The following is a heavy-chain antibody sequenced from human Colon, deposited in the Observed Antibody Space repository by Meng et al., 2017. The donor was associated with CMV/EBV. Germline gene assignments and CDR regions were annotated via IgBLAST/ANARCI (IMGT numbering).Heavy chain of an antibody. V-gene: IGHV3-30-3*01. CDR2: ISHDGDNI. CDR1: AFPLSDYS. Sequence: GGSLRLSCAVSAFPLSDYSMFWVRQAPGKGLECVALISHDGDNIYYLDSVKGRFTISRDKSKNTLFLQMNSLRGEDTALYYCARILRSFYFYGMDVWGQGTLVTVSS. CDR3: ARILRSFYFYGMDV. J-gene: IGHJ6*02.